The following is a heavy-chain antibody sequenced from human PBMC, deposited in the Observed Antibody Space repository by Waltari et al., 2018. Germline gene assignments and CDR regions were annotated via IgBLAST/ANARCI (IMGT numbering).Heavy chain of an antibody. Sequence: QLQLQESGPGLVKPSETLSLTCTLSGGSISSISYYWGWIRQPPGKGLEWIGSIYYSGSTYYNPSLKSRVTISVDTSKNQFSLKLSSVTAADTAVYYCARQQDTAKLDYWGQGTLVTVSS. CDR2: IYYSGST. J-gene: IGHJ4*02. V-gene: IGHV4-39*01. CDR1: GGSISSISYY. CDR3: ARQQDTAKLDY. D-gene: IGHD5-18*01.